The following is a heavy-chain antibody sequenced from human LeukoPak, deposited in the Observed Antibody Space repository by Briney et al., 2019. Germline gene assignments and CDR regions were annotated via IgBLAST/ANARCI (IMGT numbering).Heavy chain of an antibody. V-gene: IGHV4-59*01. Sequence: PSETLSLTCTVSGGSISSYYWSWIRQPPGKGLEWIGYIYYSGSTNYNPSLKSRVTISVDTSRNQFSLKLSSVTAADTAVYYCARGYCSGGSCRNFFDPWGQGTLVTVSS. CDR2: IYYSGST. CDR1: GGSISSYY. CDR3: ARGYCSGGSCRNFFDP. J-gene: IGHJ5*02. D-gene: IGHD2-15*01.